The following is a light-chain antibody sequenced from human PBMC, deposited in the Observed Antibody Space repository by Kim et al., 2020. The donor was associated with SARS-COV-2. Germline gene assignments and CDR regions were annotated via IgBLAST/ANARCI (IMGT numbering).Light chain of an antibody. V-gene: IGKV3-15*01. CDR2: GAS. Sequence: VSPGESATLSCRASQSVSSNLAWYQQKPGQAPRLLIYGASTRATGIPARFSGSGSGTEFTLTISSLQSEDVAVYYCQQYNNWPPYTFGQGTKLEI. CDR1: QSVSSN. J-gene: IGKJ2*01. CDR3: QQYNNWPPYT.